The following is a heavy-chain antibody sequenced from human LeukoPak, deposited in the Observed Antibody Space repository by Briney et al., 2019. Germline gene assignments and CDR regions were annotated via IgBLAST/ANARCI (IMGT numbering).Heavy chain of an antibody. CDR3: ARDGAAAGYIYY. J-gene: IGHJ4*02. V-gene: IGHV1-69*06. CDR1: GGTFSSYA. Sequence: ASVKVSCKASGGTFSSYAISWVRQAPGQGLEWMGGIIPIFGTANYAQKFQGRVTITADKSTSTAYMELSSLRSEDTAVYYCARDGAAAGYIYYWGQGTLVTVSS. D-gene: IGHD6-13*01. CDR2: IIPIFGTA.